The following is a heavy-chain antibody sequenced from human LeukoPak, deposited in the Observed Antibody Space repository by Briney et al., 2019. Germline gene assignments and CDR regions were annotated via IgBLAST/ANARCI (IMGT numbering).Heavy chain of an antibody. J-gene: IGHJ4*02. D-gene: IGHD1-14*01. Sequence: PGGSLRLSCAASGFTVSSNYMSWVRQAPGKGLECVSVIHDGGITYYADSVKGRFTISRDNSKNTVYLQMNSLRAGDTAVYYCARTHPTGYFDYWGQGTLVTVSS. CDR3: ARTHPTGYFDY. CDR1: GFTVSSNY. CDR2: IHDGGIT. V-gene: IGHV3-53*01.